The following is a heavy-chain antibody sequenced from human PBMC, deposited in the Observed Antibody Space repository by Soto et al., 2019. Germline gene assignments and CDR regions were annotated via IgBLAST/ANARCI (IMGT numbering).Heavy chain of an antibody. J-gene: IGHJ5*02. CDR1: GFSLSTSGVG. V-gene: IGHV2-5*02. Sequence: QITLKESGTTLVKPTQTLTLTCTFSGFSLSTSGVGVGWIRQPPGKPLEWLALIYWDDDKRYSPSLKSRLTFTKDPSHNQVVLTMTNTDPVDTSAYYCAPSFSLSGSGSYYRQSWFVPLVQGTLVTVSS. CDR2: IYWDDDK. CDR3: APSFSLSGSGSYYRQSWFVP. D-gene: IGHD3-10*01.